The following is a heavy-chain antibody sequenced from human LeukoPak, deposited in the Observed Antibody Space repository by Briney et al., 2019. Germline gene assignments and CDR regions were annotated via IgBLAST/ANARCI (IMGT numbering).Heavy chain of an antibody. D-gene: IGHD6-19*01. V-gene: IGHV3-30*02. CDR1: GFTFSSYG. Sequence: GGSLRLSCAASGFTFSSYGMHWVRQAPGKGLEWVAFIRYDGSYKYYADSVKGRFTISRDNSKNTLYLQMNSLRAEDTAVYYCAKEDDIAVAGPLDYWGQGTLVTVSS. J-gene: IGHJ4*02. CDR3: AKEDDIAVAGPLDY. CDR2: IRYDGSYK.